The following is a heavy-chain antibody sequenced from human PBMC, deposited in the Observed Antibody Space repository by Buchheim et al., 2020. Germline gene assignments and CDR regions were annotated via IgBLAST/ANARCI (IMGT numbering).Heavy chain of an antibody. V-gene: IGHV3-48*03. D-gene: IGHD1-26*01. CDR2: ISSSGSTI. CDR1: GFAFSSYE. CDR3: ARAWELVAFDY. J-gene: IGHJ4*02. Sequence: EVQLVESGGGLVQPGGSLRLSCAASGFAFSSYELNWVRQAPGKGLEWVSYISSSGSTIYYADSVKGRFTMSRDNAKKSLYLQLNSLRAEDTAVYYCARAWELVAFDYWGQGTL.